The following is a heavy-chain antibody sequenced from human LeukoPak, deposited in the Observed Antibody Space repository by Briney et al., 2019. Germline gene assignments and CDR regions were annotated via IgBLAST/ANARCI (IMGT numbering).Heavy chain of an antibody. J-gene: IGHJ4*02. D-gene: IGHD2-2*01. CDR3: AKDIVVVPAAIEY. V-gene: IGHV3-23*01. Sequence: GGSLRLSCAASGFTFSSYAMSWVRQAPGKGLEWVSAISGSGGSTYYADSVKGRFTISRDNSKNTPYLQMNSLRAEDTAVYYCAKDIVVVPAAIEYWGQGTLVTVSS. CDR2: ISGSGGST. CDR1: GFTFSSYA.